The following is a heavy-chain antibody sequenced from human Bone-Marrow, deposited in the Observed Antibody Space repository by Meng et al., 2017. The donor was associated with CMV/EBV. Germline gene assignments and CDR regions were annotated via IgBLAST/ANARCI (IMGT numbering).Heavy chain of an antibody. CDR3: ARSMLEVNRYYYGMDV. V-gene: IGHV3-53*01. D-gene: IGHD1-1*01. CDR1: GFTVSSNY. CDR2: IYSGGST. Sequence: GGSLRLSCAASGFTVSSNYMSWVRQAPGKGLEWVSVIYSGGSTYYADSVKGRFTISRDNAKNSLFLQMNSLRAEDTAVYYCARSMLEVNRYYYGMDVWGEGTPVTVSS. J-gene: IGHJ6*04.